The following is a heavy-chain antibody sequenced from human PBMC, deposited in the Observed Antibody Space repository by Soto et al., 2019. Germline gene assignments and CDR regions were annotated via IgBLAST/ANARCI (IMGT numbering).Heavy chain of an antibody. V-gene: IGHV4-30-2*01. Sequence: SETLSLTCAVSGGSISSGGYSWSWIRQPPGKGLEWIGYMYHSGSTYYNPSLKSRVTISVDRSKNQFSLKLSSVTAADTAVYYCARGPPSHWGQGTLVSVS. J-gene: IGHJ1*01. CDR2: MYHSGST. CDR3: ARGPPSH. CDR1: GGSISSGGYS.